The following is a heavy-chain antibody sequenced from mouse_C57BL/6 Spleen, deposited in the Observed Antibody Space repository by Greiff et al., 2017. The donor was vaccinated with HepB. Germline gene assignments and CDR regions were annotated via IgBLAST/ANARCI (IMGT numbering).Heavy chain of an antibody. CDR1: GFTFSSYA. D-gene: IGHD1-1*01. CDR3: ARGFTTVSPLAY. V-gene: IGHV5-4*03. CDR2: ISDGGSYT. J-gene: IGHJ3*01. Sequence: EVKVVESGGGLVKPGGSLKLSCAASGFTFSSYAMSWVRQTPEKRLEWVATISDGGSYTYYPDNVKGRFTISRDNAKNNLYLQMSHLKSEDTAMYYCARGFTTVSPLAYWGQGTLVTVSA.